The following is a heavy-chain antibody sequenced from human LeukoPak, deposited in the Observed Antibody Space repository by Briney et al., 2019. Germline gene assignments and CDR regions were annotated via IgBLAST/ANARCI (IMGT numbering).Heavy chain of an antibody. Sequence: GGSPRLSCAASGFTFSSYSMNWVRQAPGKGLEWVASISSSSSYIYYADSVKGRFTISRDNAKNTVYLQMNSLRPEDTAVYYCAREATYTLTLGVWGQGTLVTVSS. V-gene: IGHV3-21*01. CDR2: ISSSSSYI. J-gene: IGHJ4*02. CDR3: AREATYTLTLGV. D-gene: IGHD4-17*01. CDR1: GFTFSSYS.